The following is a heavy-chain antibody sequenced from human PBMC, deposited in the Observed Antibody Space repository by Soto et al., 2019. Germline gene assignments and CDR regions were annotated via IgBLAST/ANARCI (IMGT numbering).Heavy chain of an antibody. CDR2: IKSETDGETA. V-gene: IGHV3-15*01. D-gene: IGHD1-20*01. Sequence: GGSLRLSCAASGFTFSNAWMSWVRQAPGRGLEWVGRIKSETDGETANYAAPVKGRFTISRDDSKNTLYLQMNSLKIEDTAVYYCSKTLRAGYNSALDYWGRGTLVTVSS. CDR3: SKTLRAGYNSALDY. J-gene: IGHJ4*02. CDR1: GFTFSNAW.